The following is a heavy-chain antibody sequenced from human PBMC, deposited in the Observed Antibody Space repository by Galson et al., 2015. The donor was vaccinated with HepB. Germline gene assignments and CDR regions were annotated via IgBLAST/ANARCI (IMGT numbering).Heavy chain of an antibody. CDR2: IYHSGST. CDR1: GGSISSSNW. CDR3: ARGGYDYIWGTHRTAFDI. D-gene: IGHD3-16*01. J-gene: IGHJ3*02. V-gene: IGHV4-4*02. Sequence: TLSLTCAVSGGSISSSNWWSWVRQPPGKGLEWIGEIYHSGSTNYNPSLKSRVTISVDKSKNQFSLKLSSVTAADTAVYYCARGGYDYIWGTHRTAFDIWGQGTMVTVSS.